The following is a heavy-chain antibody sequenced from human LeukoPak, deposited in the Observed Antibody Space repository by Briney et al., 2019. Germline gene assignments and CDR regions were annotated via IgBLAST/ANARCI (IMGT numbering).Heavy chain of an antibody. CDR1: GDSLSGFF. J-gene: IGHJ5*02. CDR3: ATEVATIGRPFDP. Sequence: SETLSLTCSVSGDSLSGFFCTWIRQPAGKELEWIGRIYTSGTTSYNPSLKSRVSISVDTSKNQVSLRLTSVTAADSAVYYCATEVATIGRPFDPWGQGILVTVSS. D-gene: IGHD5-24*01. V-gene: IGHV4-4*07. CDR2: IYTSGTT.